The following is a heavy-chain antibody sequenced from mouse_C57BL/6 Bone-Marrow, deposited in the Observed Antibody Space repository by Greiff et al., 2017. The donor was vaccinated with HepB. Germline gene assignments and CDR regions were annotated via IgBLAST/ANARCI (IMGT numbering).Heavy chain of an antibody. V-gene: IGHV1-52*01. CDR3: ARSTMVTRGGGFAY. D-gene: IGHD2-2*01. CDR2: IDPSDSET. J-gene: IGHJ3*01. CDR1: GYTFTSYW. Sequence: QVHVKQPGAELVRPGSSVKLSCKASGYTFTSYWMHWVKQRPIQGLEWIGNIDPSDSETHYNQKFKDKATLTVDKSSSTAYMQLSSLTSEDSAVYYCARSTMVTRGGGFAYWGQGTLVTVSA.